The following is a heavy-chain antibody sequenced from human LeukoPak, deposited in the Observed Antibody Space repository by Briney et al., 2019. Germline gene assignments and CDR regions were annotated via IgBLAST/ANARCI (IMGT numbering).Heavy chain of an antibody. CDR3: ARGPRVAAARTCFDY. Sequence: SETLSLTCAVYGGSFSGYYWSWIRQPPGKGLEWIGEINHSGSTNYNPSLKSRVTISVDTSKNQFSLKLSSVTAADTAVYYCARGPRVAAARTCFDYWGQGTLVTVSS. V-gene: IGHV4-34*01. CDR1: GGSFSGYY. D-gene: IGHD6-13*01. J-gene: IGHJ4*02. CDR2: INHSGST.